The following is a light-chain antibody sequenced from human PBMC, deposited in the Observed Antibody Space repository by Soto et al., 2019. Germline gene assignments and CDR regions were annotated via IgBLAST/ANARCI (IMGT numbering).Light chain of an antibody. V-gene: IGKV3-20*01. Sequence: ETVMTQSPATLSVSPGERATLSCRASQSISSDLAWYWQKPGQAPRLLIYGASNRATGIPDRFSGSGSGTDFTLTISRLEPEDFAVYYCQQYGSSGTFGQGTKVDIK. CDR2: GAS. J-gene: IGKJ1*01. CDR3: QQYGSSGT. CDR1: QSISSD.